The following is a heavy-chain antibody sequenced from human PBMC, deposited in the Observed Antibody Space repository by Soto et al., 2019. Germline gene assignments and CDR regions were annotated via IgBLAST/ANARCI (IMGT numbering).Heavy chain of an antibody. D-gene: IGHD6-6*01. CDR1: GFTFSTYG. CDR2: ISYDETYE. CDR3: AKGAAREFDY. Sequence: QVQLVESGGGVVQPGRSLRLSCAASGFTFSTYGMHWVRQAPGKGLEWVAVISYDETYEYHADSVKGRFTISRDNSKNTLYLQMNSLRPEETAVYYCAKGAAREFDYWGQGTLVTVSS. J-gene: IGHJ4*02. V-gene: IGHV3-30*18.